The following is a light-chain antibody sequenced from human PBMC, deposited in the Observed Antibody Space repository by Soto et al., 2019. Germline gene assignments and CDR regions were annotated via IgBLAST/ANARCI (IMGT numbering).Light chain of an antibody. CDR1: QDIRNY. J-gene: IGKJ1*01. CDR2: GAS. CDR3: LQDHNYFWT. V-gene: IGKV1-6*01. Sequence: IQMTQCPSALSASVVDRFTITFLASQDIRNYLSWYQHNPGKAPKLLIYGASSLQSGVPSRFAGSGSGTDFTLTISGLQPEDSASYFCLQDHNYFWTFGQGTKVDIK.